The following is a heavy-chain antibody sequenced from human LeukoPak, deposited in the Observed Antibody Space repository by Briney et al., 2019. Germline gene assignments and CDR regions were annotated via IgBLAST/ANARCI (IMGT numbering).Heavy chain of an antibody. V-gene: IGHV4-39*07. CDR1: GGSISSSSYY. Sequence: PSETLSLTCTVSGGSISSSSYYWGWIRQPPGKGLEWTGSIYYSGSTYYNPSLKSRVTISVDTSKNQFSLKLSSVTAADTAVYYCARVYEYSYLPDYWGQGTLVTVSS. CDR2: IYYSGST. D-gene: IGHD5-18*01. CDR3: ARVYEYSYLPDY. J-gene: IGHJ4*02.